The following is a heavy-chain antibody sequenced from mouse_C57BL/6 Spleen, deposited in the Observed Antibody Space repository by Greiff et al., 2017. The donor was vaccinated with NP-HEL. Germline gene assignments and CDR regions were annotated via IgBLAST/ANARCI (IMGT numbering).Heavy chain of an antibody. J-gene: IGHJ3*01. CDR1: GFTFSSYA. V-gene: IGHV5-4*01. Sequence: EVKLVESGGGLVKPGGSLKLSCAASGFTFSSYAMSWVRQTPEKRLEWVATISDGGSYTYYPDNVKGRFTISRDNAKNNLYLQMSHLKSEDTAMYYCARDPKTLGFAYWGQGTLVTVSA. CDR2: ISDGGSYT. D-gene: IGHD4-1*01. CDR3: ARDPKTLGFAY.